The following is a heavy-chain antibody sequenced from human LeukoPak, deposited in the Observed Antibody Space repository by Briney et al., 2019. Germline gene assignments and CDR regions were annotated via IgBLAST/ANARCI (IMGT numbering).Heavy chain of an antibody. D-gene: IGHD2-2*01. V-gene: IGHV1-69*13. CDR3: ARDRCSSTSCFYDY. J-gene: IGHJ4*02. CDR1: GYTFTSYA. Sequence: SVKVSCKASGYTFTSYAISWVRQAPGQGLEWMGGIIPIFGTANYAQKFQGRVTITADESTSTAYMELSSLRSEDTAVYYCARDRCSSTSCFYDYWGQGTPVTVSS. CDR2: IIPIFGTA.